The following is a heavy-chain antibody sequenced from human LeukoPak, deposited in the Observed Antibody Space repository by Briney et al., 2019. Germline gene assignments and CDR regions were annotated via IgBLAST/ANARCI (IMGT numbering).Heavy chain of an antibody. CDR2: IYYSGST. Sequence: PSETLSLTCTVSGGSISSYYWSWIRHPPGKGLEWIGYIYYSGSTNYNPSLKSRVTMSVDTSKNQFSLKLSSVTAADTAVYYCARDFGLGTDYYYYYYMDVWGKGTTVTISS. D-gene: IGHD3/OR15-3a*01. CDR3: ARDFGLGTDYYYYYYMDV. J-gene: IGHJ6*03. CDR1: GGSISSYY. V-gene: IGHV4-59*12.